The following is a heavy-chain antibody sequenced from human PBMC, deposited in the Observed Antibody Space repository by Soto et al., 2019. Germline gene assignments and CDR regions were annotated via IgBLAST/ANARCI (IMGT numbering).Heavy chain of an antibody. CDR2: ISYDGSNK. CDR1: GFTFSSYA. CDR3: AREEAMVTWYDY. V-gene: IGHV3-30-3*01. J-gene: IGHJ4*02. D-gene: IGHD5-18*01. Sequence: QVQLVESGGGVVQPGRSLRLSCAASGFTFSSYAMHWVRQAPGKGLEWVAVISYDGSNKYYADSVKGRFTISRDNSKNTLYLQMNSLRAEDTAVYYCAREEAMVTWYDYWGPGTLVTVSS.